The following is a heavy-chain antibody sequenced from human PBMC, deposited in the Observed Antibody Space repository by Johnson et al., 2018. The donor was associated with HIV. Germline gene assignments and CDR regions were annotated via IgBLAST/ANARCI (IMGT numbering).Heavy chain of an antibody. CDR2: IGTAGDT. V-gene: IGHV3-13*01. D-gene: IGHD3-9*01. Sequence: VQLVESGGGLVQPGGSLRLSCAASGFTVSSNYMTWVRQAPGKGLEWVSAIGTAGDTYYPGSVKGRFTISRENAKNSLYLQMNSLRAGDTAVYYCAMGLRYVDWFDAFDIWGQGTMVTVSS. J-gene: IGHJ3*02. CDR3: AMGLRYVDWFDAFDI. CDR1: GFTVSSNY.